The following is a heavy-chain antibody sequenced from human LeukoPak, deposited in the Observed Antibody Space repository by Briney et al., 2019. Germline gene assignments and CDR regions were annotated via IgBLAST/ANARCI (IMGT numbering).Heavy chain of an antibody. D-gene: IGHD2/OR15-2a*01. Sequence: GGSLRLSCAASGFTFNDYYMYWIRQTPGKRLEWLSYINSRGTNIYYTDSVRGRFTISRDNAKNSLYLQMNNLRAEDTAVYYCAREFSGNSFDYWGQGTLVTVSS. J-gene: IGHJ4*02. CDR3: AREFSGNSFDY. CDR1: GFTFNDYY. CDR2: INSRGTNI. V-gene: IGHV3-11*04.